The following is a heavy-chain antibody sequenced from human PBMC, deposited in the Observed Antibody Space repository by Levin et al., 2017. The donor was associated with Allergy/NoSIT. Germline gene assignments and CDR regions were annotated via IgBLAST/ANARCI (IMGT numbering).Heavy chain of an antibody. CDR2: FSNSGDNT. Sequence: RTGGSLRLSCAASGFTFSTYAMNWVRQTPGKGLEWVSSFSNSGDNTHYADSVKGRFTISRDNSKNTLFLQMNSLRDEDTAVYYCAKVMYSGGNYIFDSWGQGSLVTVSS. J-gene: IGHJ4*02. V-gene: IGHV3-23*01. CDR1: GFTFSTYA. CDR3: AKVMYSGGNYIFDS. D-gene: IGHD1-26*01.